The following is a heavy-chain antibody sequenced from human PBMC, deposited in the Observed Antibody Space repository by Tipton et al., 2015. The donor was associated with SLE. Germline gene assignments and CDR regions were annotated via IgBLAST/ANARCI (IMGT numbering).Heavy chain of an antibody. CDR2: INHSGST. V-gene: IGHV4-34*09. D-gene: IGHD3-22*01. CDR1: GGSFSGYY. CDR3: ARDDRGSGYHYRYDAFDI. Sequence: LRLSCAVYGGSFSGYYWSWIRQPPGKGLEWIGEINHSGSTNYNPSLKSRVTISVDTSKNQFSLKMSSVTAADTAVYYCARDDRGSGYHYRYDAFDIWGQGTMVTVSS. J-gene: IGHJ3*02.